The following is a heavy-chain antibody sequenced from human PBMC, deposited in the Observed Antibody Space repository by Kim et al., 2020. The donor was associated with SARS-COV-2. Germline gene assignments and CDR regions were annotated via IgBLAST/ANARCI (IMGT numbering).Heavy chain of an antibody. J-gene: IGHJ4*02. V-gene: IGHV3-48*03. Sequence: GRFTISRDNAKNSLYLQMNSLRAEDTAVYYCARDAPWDYDFWSGFPPFDYWGQGTLVSVSS. CDR3: ARDAPWDYDFWSGFPPFDY. D-gene: IGHD3-3*01.